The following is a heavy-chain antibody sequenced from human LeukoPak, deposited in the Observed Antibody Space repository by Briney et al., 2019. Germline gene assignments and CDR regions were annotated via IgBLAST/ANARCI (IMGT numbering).Heavy chain of an antibody. D-gene: IGHD5-12*01. CDR1: GFTFSSYW. J-gene: IGHJ6*03. CDR2: INSDGSST. Sequence: GGSLRLSCAASGFTFSSYWMHWVRQAPGKGLVWVSRINSDGSSTSYADSVKGRFTISRDNAKNTLYLQMNSLRAEDTAVYYCARGGYSGYDYYYYYYYMDVWGKGTTVTVSS. V-gene: IGHV3-74*01. CDR3: ARGGYSGYDYYYYYYYMDV.